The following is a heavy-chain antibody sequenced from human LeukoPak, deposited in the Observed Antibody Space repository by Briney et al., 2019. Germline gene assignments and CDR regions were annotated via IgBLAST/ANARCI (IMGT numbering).Heavy chain of an antibody. J-gene: IGHJ4*02. CDR1: GDSVSSNSAA. Sequence: SQTLSLTCAISGDSVSSNSAAWNWIRQSPSRGLEWLGRTYYRSKWYNDYAVSVKSRVTLKPDTSKNQFSLQLNSVTPEDAAVYYCARGYSYGYDFHYWGQGTLVTVSS. CDR3: ARGYSYGYDFHY. CDR2: TYYRSKWYN. V-gene: IGHV6-1*01. D-gene: IGHD5-18*01.